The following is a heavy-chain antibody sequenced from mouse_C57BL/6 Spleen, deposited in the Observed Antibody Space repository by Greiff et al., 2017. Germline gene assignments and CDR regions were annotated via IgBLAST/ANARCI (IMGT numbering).Heavy chain of an antibody. CDR2: IYPGDGDT. CDR3: AREGITTVVATDYFDY. D-gene: IGHD1-1*01. V-gene: IGHV1-82*01. J-gene: IGHJ2*01. Sequence: VKLVESGPELVKPGASVKISCKASGYAFSSSWMNWVKQRPGKGLEWIGRIYPGDGDTNYNGKFKGKATLTADKSSSTAYMQLSSLTSEDSAVYFCAREGITTVVATDYFDYWGQGTTLTVSS. CDR1: GYAFSSSW.